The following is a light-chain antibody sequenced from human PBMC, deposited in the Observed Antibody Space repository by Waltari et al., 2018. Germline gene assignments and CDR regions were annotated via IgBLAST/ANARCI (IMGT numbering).Light chain of an antibody. CDR2: DVT. J-gene: IGLJ3*02. Sequence: SALTQPRSVSGSPGQSVTISCTGTPNDLGSYNYVSWYQQHPGKAPKLIILDVTKRPSGVPDRLSGSKSGNTASLTTSGLRAEDEAEYYCCSYAGSYTWVFGGGTKLTVV. CDR1: PNDLGSYNY. V-gene: IGLV2-11*01. CDR3: CSYAGSYTWV.